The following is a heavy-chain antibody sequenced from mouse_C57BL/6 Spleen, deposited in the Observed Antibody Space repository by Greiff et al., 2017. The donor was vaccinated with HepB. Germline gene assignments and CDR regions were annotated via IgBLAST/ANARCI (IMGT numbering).Heavy chain of an antibody. V-gene: IGHV14-4*01. CDR1: GFNIKDDY. Sequence: VQLKQSGAELVRPGASVKLSCTASGFNIKDDYMHWVKQRPEQGLEWIGWIDPENGDTEYASKFQGKATITADTSSNTAYLQLSSLTSEDTAVYYCTPEGDDGYYVRDYWGQGTTLTVSS. CDR3: TPEGDDGYYVRDY. D-gene: IGHD2-3*01. J-gene: IGHJ2*01. CDR2: IDPENGDT.